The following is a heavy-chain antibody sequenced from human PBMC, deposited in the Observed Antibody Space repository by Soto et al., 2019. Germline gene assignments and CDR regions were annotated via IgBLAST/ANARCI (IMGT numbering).Heavy chain of an antibody. J-gene: IGHJ4*02. CDR2: IWYDGSNK. V-gene: IGHV3-33*01. Sequence: HPGGSLRLSCAASGFAFSSYGMHWVRQAPGKGLEWVAVIWYDGSNKYYADSVKGRFTISRDNSKNTLYLQMNSLRAEDTAVYYCASITGTRENCWGQGTLVTVSS. CDR3: ASITGTRENC. D-gene: IGHD1-20*01. CDR1: GFAFSSYG.